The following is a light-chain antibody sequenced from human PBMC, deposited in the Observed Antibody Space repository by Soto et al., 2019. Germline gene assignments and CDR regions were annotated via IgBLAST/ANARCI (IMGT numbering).Light chain of an antibody. V-gene: IGLV1-40*01. CDR3: QAYDYSLTAFV. Sequence: QSVLTQPPSVSGAPGQRVTISCTGNNSNLGAGYDVHWYQQLPGAAPKLVVFGNRNRPSGVPERFSGSKSGTSASLAITGLQAEDEAYYYCQAYDYSLTAFVFGGGTKLTVL. CDR1: NSNLGAGYD. CDR2: GNR. J-gene: IGLJ3*02.